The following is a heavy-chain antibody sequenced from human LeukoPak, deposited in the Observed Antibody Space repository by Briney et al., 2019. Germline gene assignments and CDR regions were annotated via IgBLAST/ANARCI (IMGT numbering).Heavy chain of an antibody. CDR2: IYPGDSDT. Sequence: GESLKISCKGSGYSFASYWIAWVRQMPGKGLEWMGIIYPGDSDTRYSPSFQGQVTISADKSINTAFLQWSSLKAPDTAMYYCARQGIQLGGFFDYWGQGTLVTVSS. CDR3: ARQGIQLGGFFDY. J-gene: IGHJ4*02. CDR1: GYSFASYW. D-gene: IGHD1-1*01. V-gene: IGHV5-51*01.